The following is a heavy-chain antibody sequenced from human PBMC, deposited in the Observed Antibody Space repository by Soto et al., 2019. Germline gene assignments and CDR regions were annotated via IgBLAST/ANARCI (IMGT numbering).Heavy chain of an antibody. D-gene: IGHD1-7*01. Sequence: PSETLSLTCAVSGGSISSSNWWSWVRQPPGKGLEWIGEIYHSGSTNYNPSLKSRVTISVDKSKNQFSLKLSSVTAADTAVYYCASSRTLTGTTLFYWGQGTLVTVSS. J-gene: IGHJ4*02. CDR2: IYHSGST. V-gene: IGHV4-4*02. CDR1: GGSISSSNW. CDR3: ASSRTLTGTTLFY.